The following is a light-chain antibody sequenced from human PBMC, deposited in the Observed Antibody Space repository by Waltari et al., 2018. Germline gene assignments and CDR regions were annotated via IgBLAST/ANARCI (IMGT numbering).Light chain of an antibody. V-gene: IGKV3-11*01. Sequence: EIVLTQSPDTLSLSPGDTATLACRASQSVGSYLAWYQQKPGQPPRLLIYDASNRATGVPARFRGSGSGTEFTLTISSLEAEDFAVYYCQQRSNWTPHTFGQGARLEIK. J-gene: IGKJ2*01. CDR3: QQRSNWTPHT. CDR2: DAS. CDR1: QSVGSY.